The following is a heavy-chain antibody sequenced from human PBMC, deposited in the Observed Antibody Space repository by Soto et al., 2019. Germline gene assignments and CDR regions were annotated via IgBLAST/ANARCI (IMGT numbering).Heavy chain of an antibody. CDR3: ARTIVGGVVHAFDF. J-gene: IGHJ4*02. Sequence: EVHLLESGGGLVQPGGSLRLSCAASGFTFSSYAMNWVRQAPGQGLEWVSTVSDSGGSTYYADSVQGRFIISRDNSKNTLFLHMNSLGAEDTAIYYCARTIVGGVVHAFDFWGQGTLVTVSS. V-gene: IGHV3-23*01. CDR2: VSDSGGST. D-gene: IGHD1-26*01. CDR1: GFTFSSYA.